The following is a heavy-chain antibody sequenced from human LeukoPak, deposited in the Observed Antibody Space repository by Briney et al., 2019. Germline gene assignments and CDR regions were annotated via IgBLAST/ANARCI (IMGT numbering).Heavy chain of an antibody. CDR1: GFTFSSYN. D-gene: IGHD3-22*01. CDR2: ISGSGGST. V-gene: IGHV3-23*01. CDR3: AKDRGAYYYDSSGYYRYFDY. J-gene: IGHJ4*02. Sequence: GGSLRLSCAASGFTFSSYNMKWVRQAPGKGLEWVSAISGSGGSTYYADSVKGRFTISRDNSKNTLYLQMNSLRAEDTAVYYCAKDRGAYYYDSSGYYRYFDYWGQGTLVTVSS.